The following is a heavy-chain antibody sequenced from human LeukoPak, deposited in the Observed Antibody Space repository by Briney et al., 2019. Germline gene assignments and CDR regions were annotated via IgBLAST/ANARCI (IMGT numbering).Heavy chain of an antibody. CDR2: INHSGST. J-gene: IGHJ4*02. Sequence: SETLSLTCTVYGGSFRGYYWSWIRQPPGKGLEWIGEINHSGSTNYNPSLKSRVTISLDTSMKKFSLKLNSVTAADTAVYYCASTERCSTTCPLDYWGQGTLVTVSS. V-gene: IGHV4-34*01. CDR3: ASTERCSTTCPLDY. CDR1: GGSFRGYY. D-gene: IGHD2-2*01.